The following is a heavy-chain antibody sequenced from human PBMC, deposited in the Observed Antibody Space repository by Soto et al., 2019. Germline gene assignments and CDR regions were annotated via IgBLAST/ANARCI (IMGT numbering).Heavy chain of an antibody. CDR3: AHGDPLDFHY. Sequence: QITLKESGPALVKPTQTLTLTCTFSGFSVSSSGEAVGWIRQPPGKALEWLALIYWNGIERYSPSLKSRLTITKDTSKNQVVLTVTKMDPVDTATYFCAHGDPLDFHYWGQGTLVTVSP. V-gene: IGHV2-5*01. D-gene: IGHD3-10*01. CDR2: IYWNGIE. CDR1: GFSVSSSGEA. J-gene: IGHJ4*02.